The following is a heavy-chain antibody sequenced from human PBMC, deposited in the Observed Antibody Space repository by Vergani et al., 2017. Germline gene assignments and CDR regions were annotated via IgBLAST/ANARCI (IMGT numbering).Heavy chain of an antibody. CDR2: TYYRSKWYN. CDR1: GDSVSSNSAA. J-gene: IGHJ6*03. Sequence: QVQLQQSGPGLVKPSQTLSLTCAISGDSVSSNSAAWHWIRQSPSRGLEWLGRTYYRSKWYNDYAVSVKSRITINPDTAKNQFSLQLNSVTPEDTAVYFCARGALGIAAAGGNYYYYYYMDVWGKGTTVTVSS. D-gene: IGHD6-13*01. V-gene: IGHV6-1*01. CDR3: ARGALGIAAAGGNYYYYYYMDV.